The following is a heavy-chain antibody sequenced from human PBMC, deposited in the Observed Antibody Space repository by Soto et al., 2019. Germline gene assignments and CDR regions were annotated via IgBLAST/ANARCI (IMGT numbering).Heavy chain of an antibody. Sequence: SVKVSCKASGGTFSSYTISWVRQAPGQGLEWMGRIIPILGIANYAQKFQGRVTITADKSTSTAYMELSSLRSEDTAVYYCARSYSSGYNWFDPWGQGTLVTSPQ. CDR2: IIPILGIA. D-gene: IGHD6-19*01. CDR1: GGTFSSYT. J-gene: IGHJ5*02. CDR3: ARSYSSGYNWFDP. V-gene: IGHV1-69*02.